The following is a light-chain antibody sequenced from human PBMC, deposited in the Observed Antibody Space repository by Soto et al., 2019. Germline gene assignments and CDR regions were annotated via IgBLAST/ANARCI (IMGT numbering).Light chain of an antibody. CDR2: AVS. Sequence: QSALTQPASASGSPGQSITISCTGTSTHVGLYDYVPWYPQHPGKAPQLMIYAVSNRPSGVSTRFSASKSGNTASPFISGLQAEDEADYYWSSYTSDSSYVFGSGTTVTV. V-gene: IGLV2-14*01. CDR1: STHVGLYDY. CDR3: SSYTSDSSYV. J-gene: IGLJ1*01.